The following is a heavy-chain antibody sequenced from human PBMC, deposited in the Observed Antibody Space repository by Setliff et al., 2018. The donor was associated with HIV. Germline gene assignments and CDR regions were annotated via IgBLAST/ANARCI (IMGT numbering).Heavy chain of an antibody. V-gene: IGHV4-28*01. Sequence: PSETLSLTCAVSGYSVSSSYWWGWLRQPPGKGLEWIGWIGYIYKGGSTYYNPSLKSRVTMSVDTSKNHFSLKLRSVTAVDTAVYYCARSALWFGEADWYFDLWGRGALVTSPQ. CDR2: IYKGGST. CDR1: GYSVSSSYW. CDR3: ARSALWFGEADWYFDL. D-gene: IGHD3-10*01. J-gene: IGHJ2*01.